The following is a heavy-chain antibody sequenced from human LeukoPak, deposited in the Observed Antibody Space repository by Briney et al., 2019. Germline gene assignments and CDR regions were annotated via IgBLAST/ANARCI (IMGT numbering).Heavy chain of an antibody. Sequence: GGSLRLSCAASGFIFSSYAMSWVRQAPGKGLEWVSAISGSGGSTYYADSVKGRFTISRDNSKNTLYLQMNSQRAEDTAVYYCAKSRSGYSPQYYFDYWGQGTLVTVSS. CDR2: ISGSGGST. CDR3: AKSRSGYSPQYYFDY. V-gene: IGHV3-23*01. CDR1: GFIFSSYA. J-gene: IGHJ4*02. D-gene: IGHD3-3*01.